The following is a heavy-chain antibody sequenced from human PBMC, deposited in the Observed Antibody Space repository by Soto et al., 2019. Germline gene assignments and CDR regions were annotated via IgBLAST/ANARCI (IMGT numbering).Heavy chain of an antibody. V-gene: IGHV4-59*11. J-gene: IGHJ5*02. CDR1: SGSISTHY. CDR2: IYYTGST. D-gene: IGHD3-9*01. CDR3: AGYGLRYFDWLLLGGNNWFDP. Sequence: SETLSLTCTVSSGSISTHYWSWIRQPPGKGLEWIGYIYYTGSTNYNPSLKTRVAISMDTSKNQFSLNLSSVTAADTAVYYCAGYGLRYFDWLLLGGNNWFDPWGQGTLVTVSS.